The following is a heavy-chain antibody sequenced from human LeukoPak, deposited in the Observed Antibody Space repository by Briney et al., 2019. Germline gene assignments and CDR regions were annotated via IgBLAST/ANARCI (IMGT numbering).Heavy chain of an antibody. CDR2: IYYSGST. J-gene: IGHJ4*02. D-gene: IGHD1-26*01. Sequence: SETLSLTCTVSGGSISSGGYYWSWIRQHPGKGLEWIGYIYYSGSTYYNPSLKSRVTISVDTPKNQFSLKVSSVTAADTAVYYCARVGSSVRYYFDYWGQGTLVTVSS. CDR3: ARVGSSVRYYFDY. V-gene: IGHV4-31*03. CDR1: GGSISSGGYY.